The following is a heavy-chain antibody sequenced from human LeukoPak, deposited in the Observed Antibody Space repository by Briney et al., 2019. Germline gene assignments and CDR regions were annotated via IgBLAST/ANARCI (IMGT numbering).Heavy chain of an antibody. CDR2: ITEDGSEK. J-gene: IGHJ4*02. D-gene: IGHD6-13*01. CDR3: VKVSIAVAGSDY. Sequence: PGGSLRLSCAASGFIFSNYWMTWVRQAPGKGLEWVANITEDGSEKYYLDSVSGRFTISRDNAKNSLYLQMNSLRAEDTAVYYCVKVSIAVAGSDYWGQGTLVTVSS. CDR1: GFIFSNYW. V-gene: IGHV3-7*01.